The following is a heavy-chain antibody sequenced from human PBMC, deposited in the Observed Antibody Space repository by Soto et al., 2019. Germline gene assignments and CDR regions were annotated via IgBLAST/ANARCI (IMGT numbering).Heavy chain of an antibody. CDR2: INPSGGST. CDR1: GYTFTSYY. J-gene: IGHJ4*02. CDR3: ARGGIAVAGTGNRYFDY. V-gene: IGHV1-46*03. Sequence: QVQLVQSGAEVKKPGASVKVSCKASGYTFTSYYMHWVRQAHGQGLEWMGIINPSGGSTSYAQKFQGRVTMTRDTSTSTVYMELSSLGSEDTAVYYCARGGIAVAGTGNRYFDYWGQGTLVTVSS. D-gene: IGHD6-19*01.